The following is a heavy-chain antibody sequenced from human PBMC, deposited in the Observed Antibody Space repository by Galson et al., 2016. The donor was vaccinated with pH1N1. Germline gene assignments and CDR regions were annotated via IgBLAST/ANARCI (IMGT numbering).Heavy chain of an antibody. CDR3: ARDVAPPGHYAMDV. CDR1: GYTFTFTGYF. CDR2: INPYRGDT. Sequence: SVKVSCKASGYTFTFTGYFIHWVRQAPGQGLEFEWMGRINPYRGDTDFAQNFQGRVTMTRDTSIGTAYMEVSRLTSDDTAIYYCARDVAPPGHYAMDVWGQGTTVTVSS. V-gene: IGHV1-2*06. J-gene: IGHJ6*02.